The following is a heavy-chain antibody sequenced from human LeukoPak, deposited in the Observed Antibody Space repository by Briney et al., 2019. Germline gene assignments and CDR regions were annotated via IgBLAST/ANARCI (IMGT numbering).Heavy chain of an antibody. D-gene: IGHD3-22*01. CDR3: ASLTEDSSGYYTFDP. CDR2: IYPGDSDT. V-gene: IGHV5-51*01. Sequence: GESLKISCKGSGYSFTSYWLGWVRQMPGKGLEWMGIIYPGDSDTRYSPSFQGQVTLSADKYISTAYLQWSSLKASDTAMYYCASLTEDSSGYYTFDPCGQGTLVTVSS. J-gene: IGHJ5*02. CDR1: GYSFTSYW.